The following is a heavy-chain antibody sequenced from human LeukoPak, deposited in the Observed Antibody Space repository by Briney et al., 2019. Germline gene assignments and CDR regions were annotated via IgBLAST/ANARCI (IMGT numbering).Heavy chain of an antibody. CDR3: TTRLTIGYCSSTSCYIDY. CDR1: GFTFSGSA. Sequence: GGSLRLSCAASGFTFSGSAMHWVRQASGKGLEWVGRIRSKANSYETAYAASVKGRFTISRDDSKNTAYLQMNSLKTEDTAVYYCTTRLTIGYCSSTSCYIDYWGQGTLVTVSS. J-gene: IGHJ4*02. D-gene: IGHD2-2*02. CDR2: IRSKANSYET. V-gene: IGHV3-73*01.